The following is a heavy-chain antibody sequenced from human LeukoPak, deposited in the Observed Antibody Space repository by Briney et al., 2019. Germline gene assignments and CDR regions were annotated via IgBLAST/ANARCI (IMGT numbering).Heavy chain of an antibody. D-gene: IGHD6-13*01. J-gene: IGHJ6*02. Sequence: EASVKVSCKASGYTFTGYYMHWVRQAPGQGLEWIGWINPNSGGTNYAQKFQGRVTMTRDTSISTAYMELSRLRSDDTAVYYCAKDPYSSSWYPVSYYYYGMDVWGQGTTVTVSS. CDR2: INPNSGGT. CDR3: AKDPYSSSWYPVSYYYYGMDV. CDR1: GYTFTGYY. V-gene: IGHV1-2*02.